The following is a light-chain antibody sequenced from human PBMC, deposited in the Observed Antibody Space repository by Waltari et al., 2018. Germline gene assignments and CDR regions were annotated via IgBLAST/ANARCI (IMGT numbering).Light chain of an antibody. J-gene: IGLJ2*01. CDR3: ASWDDSLSSPV. Sequence: QSVLTQPPSASATPGQRVTISCSGSSSHIGQNYVYWYQQLPGKAPKLVIFKTNDRPSGVPDRFSGSKSGTSGSLAISGLRSEDEADYYCASWDDSLSSPVFGGGTKLTVL. CDR1: SSHIGQNY. CDR2: KTN. V-gene: IGLV1-47*01.